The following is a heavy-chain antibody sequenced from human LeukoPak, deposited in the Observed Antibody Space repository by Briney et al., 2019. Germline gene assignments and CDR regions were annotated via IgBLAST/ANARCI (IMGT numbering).Heavy chain of an antibody. J-gene: IGHJ2*01. CDR1: GGSISSYY. CDR3: ARAPDYYDSSGYYSPHWYFDL. D-gene: IGHD3-22*01. Sequence: SETLSPTCTVSGGSISSYYWSWIRQPPGKGLEWIGYIYYSGSTNYNPSLKSRVTISVDTSKNQFSLKLSSVTAADTAVYYCARAPDYYDSSGYYSPHWYFDLWGRGTLVTVSS. CDR2: IYYSGST. V-gene: IGHV4-59*08.